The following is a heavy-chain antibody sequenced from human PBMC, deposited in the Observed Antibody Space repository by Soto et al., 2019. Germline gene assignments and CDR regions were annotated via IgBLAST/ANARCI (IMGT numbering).Heavy chain of an antibody. D-gene: IGHD1-1*01. J-gene: IGHJ4*02. CDR1: GGSISSYY. V-gene: IGHV4-59*12. CDR2: IYYSGST. CDR3: ARFGRGTVYFDY. Sequence: LSLTCTVSGGSISSYYWSWIRQPPGKGLEWIGYIYYSGSTNYNPSLKSRVTISVDTSKNQFSLKLSSVTAADTAVYYCARFGRGTVYFDYWGQGTLVTVSS.